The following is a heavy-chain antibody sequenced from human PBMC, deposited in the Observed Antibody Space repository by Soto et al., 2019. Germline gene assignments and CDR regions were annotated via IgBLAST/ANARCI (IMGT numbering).Heavy chain of an antibody. CDR2: INSDGSST. CDR3: ARDRDVHLNYDFWSEPVNWFDP. CDR1: GFTFSSYW. Sequence: PGGSLRLSCAASGFTFSSYWMHWVRQAPGKGLVWASRINSDGSSTSYADSVKGRFTISRDNAKNTLCLQMNSLRAEDTAVYYCARDRDVHLNYDFWSEPVNWFDPWGQGTLVTVSS. J-gene: IGHJ5*02. V-gene: IGHV3-74*01. D-gene: IGHD3-3*01.